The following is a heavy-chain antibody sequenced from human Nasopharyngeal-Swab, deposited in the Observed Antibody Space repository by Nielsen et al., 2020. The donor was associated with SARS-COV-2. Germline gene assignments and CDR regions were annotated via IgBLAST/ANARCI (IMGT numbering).Heavy chain of an antibody. Sequence: ASVKVSCKASGYTFTSYAMHWVRQAPGQRLEWMGWINAGNGNTKYSQKFQGRVTITRDTSASTAYMELSSLRSEDTAVYYCARSEYYYGSGSYTPRESGEIDYWGQGTLVTVSS. CDR1: GYTFTSYA. CDR3: ARSEYYYGSGSYTPRESGEIDY. V-gene: IGHV1-3*01. D-gene: IGHD3-10*01. CDR2: INAGNGNT. J-gene: IGHJ4*02.